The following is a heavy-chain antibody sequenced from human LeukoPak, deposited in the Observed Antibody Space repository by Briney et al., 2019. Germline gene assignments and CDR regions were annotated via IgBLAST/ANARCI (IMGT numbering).Heavy chain of an antibody. Sequence: PSETLSLTCAVSGFFISSGYYWGWIRQPPGKGLEWIGSIHHSGSTYHNSSLESRATISVDRSKNQFSLKLSSVTAADTAVYYCARVGVGVTKSFDYWGQGTLVTVSS. CDR1: GFFISSGYY. D-gene: IGHD1-26*01. CDR3: ARVGVGVTKSFDY. CDR2: IHHSGST. V-gene: IGHV4-38-2*01. J-gene: IGHJ4*02.